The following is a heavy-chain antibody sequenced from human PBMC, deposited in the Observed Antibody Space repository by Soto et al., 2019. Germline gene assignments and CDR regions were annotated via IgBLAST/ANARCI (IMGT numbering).Heavy chain of an antibody. CDR1: GGYISSSY. J-gene: IGHJ1*01. V-gene: IGHV4-59*08. D-gene: IGHD5-12*01. Sequence: PSETLSLTCTVSGGYISSSYWSWIRQPPGKELEWIGYIHYSGSTNYNPPLQHRVSIAVDTTKNQVSLKLVSVTAADTAVYYCARHAWLNLLPQDWGLGTLVTVSS. CDR3: ARHAWLNLLPQD. CDR2: IHYSGST.